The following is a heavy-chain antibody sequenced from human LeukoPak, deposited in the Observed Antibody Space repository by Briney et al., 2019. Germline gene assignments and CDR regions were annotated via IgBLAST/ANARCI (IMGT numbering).Heavy chain of an antibody. D-gene: IGHD3-22*01. CDR2: IRSKAYGGTT. CDR1: GFTFGDYA. V-gene: IGHV3-49*04. J-gene: IGHJ4*02. CDR3: YGLLGGDYYDSSGLDY. Sequence: GGSLRLSCTASGFTFGDYAMSWVRQAPGKGLEWVGFIRSKAYGGTTEYAASVKGRFTISRDDSKSIAYLQVNSLKTEDTAVYYRYGLLGGDYYDSSGLDYWGQGTLVTVSS.